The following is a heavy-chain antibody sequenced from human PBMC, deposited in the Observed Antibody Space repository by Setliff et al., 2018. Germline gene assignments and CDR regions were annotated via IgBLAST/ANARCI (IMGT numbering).Heavy chain of an antibody. Sequence: GGSLRLSCAASGFTFSNYAMSWVRQAPGKGLEWVSAISGSGAISYADSVKGRFTVSRDNSKNTLYLQMNSLRAEDTAIYYCARTTGYRLEGDFDYWGQGTLVTVSS. CDR3: ARTTGYRLEGDFDY. CDR2: ISGSGAI. D-gene: IGHD1-1*01. V-gene: IGHV3-23*01. J-gene: IGHJ4*02. CDR1: GFTFSNYA.